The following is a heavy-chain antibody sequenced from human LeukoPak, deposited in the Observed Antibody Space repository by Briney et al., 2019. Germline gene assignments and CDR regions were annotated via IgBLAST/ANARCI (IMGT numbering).Heavy chain of an antibody. D-gene: IGHD2-2*01. CDR1: GFTFSSYG. CDR3: AKVWSSPLDY. V-gene: IGHV3-23*01. J-gene: IGHJ4*02. Sequence: GRSLRLSCAASGFTFSSYGMSWVRQAPGKGLEWVSAISGGGGSTYYADSVKGRFTISRDNSKNTLYLQMNSLRAEDTAVYYCAKVWSSPLDYWGQGTLVTVSS. CDR2: ISGGGGST.